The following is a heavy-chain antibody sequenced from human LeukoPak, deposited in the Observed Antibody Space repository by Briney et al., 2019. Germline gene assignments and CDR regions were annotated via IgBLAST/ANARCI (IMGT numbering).Heavy chain of an antibody. V-gene: IGHV4-34*01. CDR3: ARGVIGFWSGYYTGILSWFDP. Sequence: PSETLSLTCAVYGGSFSDYYWSWIRQPPGKGLEWIGEINHSGSTNYNPSLKSRVTMSVDTSKNQFSLKLSSVTAADTAVYYCARGVIGFWSGYYTGILSWFDPWGQGTLVTVSS. CDR2: INHSGST. J-gene: IGHJ5*02. CDR1: GGSFSDYY. D-gene: IGHD3-3*01.